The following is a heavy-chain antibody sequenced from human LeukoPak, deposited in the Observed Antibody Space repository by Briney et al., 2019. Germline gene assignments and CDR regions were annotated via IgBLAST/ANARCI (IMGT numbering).Heavy chain of an antibody. D-gene: IGHD2-2*01. CDR2: ISGSGGST. CDR1: GFTFSSYA. CDR3: AKDPVVADGYFYYYMDV. J-gene: IGHJ6*03. Sequence: GGSLRLSCAASGFTFSSYAMSWVRQAPGKGLEWVSAISGSGGSTYYADSVKGRFTISRDNSKNTLYLQMNSLRAEDTAVYYCAKDPVVADGYFYYYMDVWGKGTTVTVSS. V-gene: IGHV3-23*01.